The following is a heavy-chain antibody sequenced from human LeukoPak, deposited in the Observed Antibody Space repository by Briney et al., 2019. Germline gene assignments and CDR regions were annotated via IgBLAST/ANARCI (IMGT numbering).Heavy chain of an antibody. V-gene: IGHV3-23*01. D-gene: IGHD3-22*01. Sequence: GGSLRLSCAASGFTFSSYAMSWVRQAPGEGLEWVSAISGSGGSTYYADSVKGRFTISRDNSKNTLYLQMNSLRAEDTAVYYCAKGGDDSSGYYDYFDYWGQGTLVTVSS. CDR2: ISGSGGST. J-gene: IGHJ4*02. CDR1: GFTFSSYA. CDR3: AKGGDDSSGYYDYFDY.